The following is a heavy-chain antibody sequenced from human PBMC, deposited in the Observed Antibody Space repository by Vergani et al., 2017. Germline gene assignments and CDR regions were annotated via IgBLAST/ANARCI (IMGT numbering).Heavy chain of an antibody. CDR1: GGTFSSYT. Sequence: QVQLVQSGAEVKKPGASVKVSCKASGGTFSSYTISWVRQAPGQGLEWMGRIIPILGIANYAQKFQGRVTITADKSTSTAYMELSSLRSEDTAVYYCARQRWSGFAFDIWGQGTMVTVSS. D-gene: IGHD3-3*01. CDR2: IIPILGIA. CDR3: ARQRWSGFAFDI. V-gene: IGHV1-69*09. J-gene: IGHJ3*02.